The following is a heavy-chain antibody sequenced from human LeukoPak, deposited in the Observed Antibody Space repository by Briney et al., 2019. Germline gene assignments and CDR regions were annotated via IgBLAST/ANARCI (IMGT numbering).Heavy chain of an antibody. CDR3: AREREMTTVTTLDY. Sequence: ASVKVSCKASGYTLTELSMHWVRQAPGKGLEWMGGFDPENGETIYAQKFQGRVTITADKSTSTAYMELSSLRSEDTAVYYCAREREMTTVTTLDYWGQGTLVTVSS. CDR1: GYTLTELS. J-gene: IGHJ4*02. CDR2: FDPENGET. V-gene: IGHV1-24*01. D-gene: IGHD4-17*01.